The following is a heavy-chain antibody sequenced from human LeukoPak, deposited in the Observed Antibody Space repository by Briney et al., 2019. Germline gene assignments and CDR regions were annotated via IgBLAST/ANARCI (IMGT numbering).Heavy chain of an antibody. J-gene: IGHJ4*02. V-gene: IGHV3-7*01. CDR1: GFTVSSNY. D-gene: IGHD2-2*01. CDR3: ARDWAYLY. Sequence: GGSLRLSCAASGFTVSSNYMSWVRQAPGKGLEWVANIKQDGSEKYYVDSVKGRFTISRDNAKNSLYLQMNSLRAEDTAVYYCARDWAYLYWGQGTLVTVSS. CDR2: IKQDGSEK.